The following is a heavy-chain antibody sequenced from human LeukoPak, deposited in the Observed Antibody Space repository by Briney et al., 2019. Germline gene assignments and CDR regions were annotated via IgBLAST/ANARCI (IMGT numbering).Heavy chain of an antibody. CDR3: AKTGSLWFGELLPLG. J-gene: IGHJ4*02. CDR1: GFTFSSYA. CDR2: ISGSGGST. V-gene: IGHV3-23*01. Sequence: GGSLRLSCAASGFTFSSYAMSWVRQAPGKGLEWVSAISGSGGSTYYADSVKGRFTISRDNSKNTLYVQMNSLRAEDTAVYYCAKTGSLWFGELLPLGWGQGTLVTVSS. D-gene: IGHD3-10*01.